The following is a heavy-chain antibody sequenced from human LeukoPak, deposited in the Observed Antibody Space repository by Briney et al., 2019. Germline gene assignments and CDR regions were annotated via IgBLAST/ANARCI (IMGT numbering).Heavy chain of an antibody. CDR2: IYYTGTT. J-gene: IGHJ3*01. CDR1: GGSITGYY. V-gene: IGHV4-59*01. D-gene: IGHD3-10*01. Sequence: SETLSLTCTVSGGSITGYYWSWIRQPPGKGLECIGYIYYTGTTIYNPSLKSLVTISVDTSTNQFSLKLSSATAADTAVYYCARLASGQAFDFWGQGTMVTVSS. CDR3: ARLASGQAFDF.